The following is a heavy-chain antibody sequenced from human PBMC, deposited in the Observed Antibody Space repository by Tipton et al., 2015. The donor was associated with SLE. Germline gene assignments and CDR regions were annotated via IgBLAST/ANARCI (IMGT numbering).Heavy chain of an antibody. V-gene: IGHV4-61*08. J-gene: IGHJ3*02. CDR2: IYYSGST. D-gene: IGHD3-22*01. CDR3: ARVKIAVFDAFDI. Sequence: TLSLTCTVSGGSISSGGYYWSWIRQHPGKGLEWIGYIYYSGSTNYNPSLKSRVTISVDTSKNQFSLKLSSVTAADTAVYYCARVKIAVFDAFDIWGQGTMVTVSS. CDR1: GGSISSGGYY.